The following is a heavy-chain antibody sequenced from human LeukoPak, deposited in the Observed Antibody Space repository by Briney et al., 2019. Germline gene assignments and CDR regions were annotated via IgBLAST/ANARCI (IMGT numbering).Heavy chain of an antibody. CDR2: ISRTGSGT. CDR1: GFTFSSYA. J-gene: IGHJ5*02. V-gene: IGHV3-23*01. Sequence: GGSLRLSCAASGFTFSSYAMTWVRQAPGKGLEWVSAISRTGSGTYYADSAKGRFTVSRDNSKNTLYLQINSLRVEDTAIYYCAKDKEGYGDYPNWFDPWGQGTLVTVSS. D-gene: IGHD4-17*01. CDR3: AKDKEGYGDYPNWFDP.